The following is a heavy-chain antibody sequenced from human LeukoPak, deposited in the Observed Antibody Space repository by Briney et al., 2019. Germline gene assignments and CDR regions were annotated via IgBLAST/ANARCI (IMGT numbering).Heavy chain of an antibody. J-gene: IGHJ4*02. Sequence: GASVKVSCKASGYTFNTYGISWVRQAPGQGLEWMGWISAYNGNTNYAQKLQGRVTMATDTSTKTAYMELRSLRSDDTAVYYCASGYCSGGSCYGLLDYWGQGTLVIVSS. CDR2: ISAYNGNT. CDR1: GYTFNTYG. V-gene: IGHV1-18*01. D-gene: IGHD2-15*01. CDR3: ASGYCSGGSCYGLLDY.